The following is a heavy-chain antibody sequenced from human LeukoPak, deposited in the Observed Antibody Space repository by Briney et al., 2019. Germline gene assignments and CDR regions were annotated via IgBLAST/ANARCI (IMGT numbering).Heavy chain of an antibody. V-gene: IGHV3-53*01. J-gene: IGHJ4*02. CDR2: IYSGGST. Sequence: GGSLRLSCAASGFTFSSYAMHWVRQAPGKGLEWVSVIYSGGSTYYADSVKGRFTTSRDNSKNTLYLQMNSLRAEDTAVYYCARGGVMSPGRYFDFWGQGTLVTVSS. CDR3: ARGGVMSPGRYFDF. D-gene: IGHD3-16*01. CDR1: GFTFSSYA.